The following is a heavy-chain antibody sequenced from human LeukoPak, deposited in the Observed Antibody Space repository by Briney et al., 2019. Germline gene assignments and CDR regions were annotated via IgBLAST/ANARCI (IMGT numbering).Heavy chain of an antibody. CDR1: GFTFSSYG. CDR3: AKRSMTSRSDAFDI. J-gene: IGHJ3*02. V-gene: IGHV3-30-3*02. Sequence: PGGSLRLSCAASGFTFSSYGMHWVRQAPGEGLEWVAVISYDGSNKYYADSVKGRFTISRDNSKNTLYLQMNSLRAEDTAVYYCAKRSMTSRSDAFDIWGQGTMVTVSS. CDR2: ISYDGSNK.